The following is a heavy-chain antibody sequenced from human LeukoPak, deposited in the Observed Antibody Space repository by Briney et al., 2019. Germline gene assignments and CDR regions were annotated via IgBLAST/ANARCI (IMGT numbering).Heavy chain of an antibody. D-gene: IGHD5-12*01. J-gene: IGHJ4*02. Sequence: SETLSLPCTVSGGSISTYYWSWIRQPPGKGLEWIGYIYHGGSTNYNPSLKSRVTISVDTSQNQFSLNLSSVTAADTAIYYCARDGYSGSDALWGQGTLVTVSS. V-gene: IGHV4-59*01. CDR1: GGSISTYY. CDR3: ARDGYSGSDAL. CDR2: IYHGGST.